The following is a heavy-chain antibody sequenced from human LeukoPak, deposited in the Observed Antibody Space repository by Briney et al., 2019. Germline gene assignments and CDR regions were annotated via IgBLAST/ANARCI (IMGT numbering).Heavy chain of an antibody. V-gene: IGHV3-23*01. CDR3: AKDSYSTYYYYMDV. CDR2: ISGSGGST. Sequence: GGSLRLSCAASGFTFSSYAMSWVRQAPGKGLEWVSAISGSGGSTYYADSVKGRFTISRDNSKNTLYLQMNSLRAEDTAVYYCAKDSYSTYYYYMDVWGKGITVTVSS. CDR1: GFTFSSYA. J-gene: IGHJ6*03. D-gene: IGHD4-11*01.